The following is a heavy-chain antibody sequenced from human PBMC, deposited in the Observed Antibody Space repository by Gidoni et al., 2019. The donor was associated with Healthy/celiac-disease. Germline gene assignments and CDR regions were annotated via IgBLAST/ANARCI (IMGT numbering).Heavy chain of an antibody. CDR3: ARGLKYYFDY. V-gene: IGHV4-4*07. J-gene: IGHJ4*02. CDR2: IYTSGRT. Sequence: QVQLQESGPGLVKPSETLSLTCTVSGGSISSYYWSWIRQPAGQGLEWIGRIYTSGRTTYHPSLKSRVPMALDTSQNQFSLKLSSVTAADTAVYYCARGLKYYFDYWGQGTLVTASS. D-gene: IGHD4-4*01. CDR1: GGSISSYY.